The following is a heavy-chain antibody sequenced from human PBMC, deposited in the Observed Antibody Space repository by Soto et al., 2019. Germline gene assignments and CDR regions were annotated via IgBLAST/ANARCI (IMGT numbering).Heavy chain of an antibody. D-gene: IGHD6-19*01. J-gene: IGHJ4*02. CDR3: ARGPYSSGWYVVDY. CDR1: CASISAYA. Sequence: PSETLSLTCTFSCASISAYAWSWIRQPAGKGLEWIGRLYSSGNTNYNPSFKSRLTMSADTSKNQFSLKLSSVTAADTAVYYCARGPYSSGWYVVDYWGQGTLVTVSS. CDR2: LYSSGNT. V-gene: IGHV4-4*07.